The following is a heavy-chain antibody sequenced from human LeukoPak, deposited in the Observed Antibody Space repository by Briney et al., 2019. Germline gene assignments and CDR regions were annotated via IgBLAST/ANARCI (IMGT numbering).Heavy chain of an antibody. CDR2: IYYSGST. Sequence: SETLSLTCTVSGGSISSHYWSWIRQPPGKGLEWIGYIYYSGSTNYNPSLKSRVTISVDTSKNQFSLKLSSVTAADTAVYYCARLPYYDFWSGARGAFDIWSQGTMVTVSS. D-gene: IGHD3-3*01. CDR1: GGSISSHY. J-gene: IGHJ3*02. V-gene: IGHV4-59*11. CDR3: ARLPYYDFWSGARGAFDI.